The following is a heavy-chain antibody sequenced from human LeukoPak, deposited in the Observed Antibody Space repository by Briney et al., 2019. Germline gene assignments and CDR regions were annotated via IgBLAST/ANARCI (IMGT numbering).Heavy chain of an antibody. CDR3: ARDLYETTADY. CDR2: IKHDGSEK. CDR1: GFTFSSYW. V-gene: IGHV3-7*01. J-gene: IGHJ4*02. D-gene: IGHD3-16*01. Sequence: GGSLRLSCTASGFTFSSYWMNWVRQAPGKGLEWVANIKHDGSEKYHVDSVKGRFTISRDNSKNTLYMQMNSLRGEDTAMYYCARDLYETTADYWGQGTLVTVSS.